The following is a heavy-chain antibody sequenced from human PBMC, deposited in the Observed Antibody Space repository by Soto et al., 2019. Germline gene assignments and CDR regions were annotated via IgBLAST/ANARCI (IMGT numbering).Heavy chain of an antibody. V-gene: IGHV4-34*01. CDR3: ARASPVAGLVIGARYFQH. Sequence: QVQLQQWGAGLLKPSETLSLTCAVYGGSFSGYYWSWIRQPPGKGLEWIGEINHSGSTNYNPSLKSRVTISVDTSKNQFSLKLSSVTAADTAVYYCARASPVAGLVIGARYFQHWGQGTLVTVSS. J-gene: IGHJ1*01. CDR2: INHSGST. D-gene: IGHD3-22*01. CDR1: GGSFSGYY.